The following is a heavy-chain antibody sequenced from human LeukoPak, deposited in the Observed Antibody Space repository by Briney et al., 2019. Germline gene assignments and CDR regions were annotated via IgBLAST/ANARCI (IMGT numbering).Heavy chain of an antibody. D-gene: IGHD5-12*01. Sequence: SETLSLTCTVSGGSISSSSYYWGWIRQPPGKGLEWIGSIYYSGSTYYNPSLKSRVTISVDTSKNQFSLKLSSVTAADTAVYYCAREATWDAFDIWGQGTMVTVSS. CDR1: GGSISSSSYY. CDR2: IYYSGST. CDR3: AREATWDAFDI. V-gene: IGHV4-39*07. J-gene: IGHJ3*02.